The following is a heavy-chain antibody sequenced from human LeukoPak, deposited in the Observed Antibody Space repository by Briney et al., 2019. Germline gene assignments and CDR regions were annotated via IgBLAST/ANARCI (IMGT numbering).Heavy chain of an antibody. Sequence: SETLSLTCAVSGGSISSYFWSWIRQPPGKGLEWIAYIYYSGSTNYNPSLKGRVTISVDTSRNQFSLKLSSVTAADTALHYSERGRPTSYYQESAAYYFDYWGQGTLVTVSS. D-gene: IGHD3-16*01. J-gene: IGHJ4*02. CDR2: IYYSGST. V-gene: IGHV4-59*01. CDR1: GGSISSYF. CDR3: ERGRPTSYYQESAAYYFDY.